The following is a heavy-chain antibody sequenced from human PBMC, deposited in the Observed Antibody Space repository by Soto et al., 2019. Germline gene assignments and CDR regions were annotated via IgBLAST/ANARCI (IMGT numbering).Heavy chain of an antibody. CDR1: GGTFNSYA. CDR2: TIPMFGTT. Sequence: QVQLVQSGAEVKKPESSVRVSCKASGGTFNSYAITWVRQAPGQGLEWMGGTIPMFGTTNYAEKFQGRVTISADESTNTAYMELSRLRSEDTAVYYCTRCGIRYHSIGYYLGIDGMEVWGQGTTVIVSS. V-gene: IGHV1-69*12. D-gene: IGHD3-22*01. J-gene: IGHJ6*02. CDR3: TRCGIRYHSIGYYLGIDGMEV.